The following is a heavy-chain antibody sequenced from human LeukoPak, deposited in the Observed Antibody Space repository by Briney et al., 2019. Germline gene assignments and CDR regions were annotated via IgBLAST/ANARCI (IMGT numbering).Heavy chain of an antibody. D-gene: IGHD2-2*01. CDR1: GYSISSGYY. CDR3: AREQYCSSTSCPFGY. V-gene: IGHV4-38-2*02. CDR2: IYHSGST. J-gene: IGHJ4*02. Sequence: SETLSLTCAVSGYSISSGYYWGWIRQPPGKGLEGIGSIYHSGSTYYNPSLKSRVTISVDTSKNQFSLKLSSVTAADTAVYYCAREQYCSSTSCPFGYWGQGTLVTVSS.